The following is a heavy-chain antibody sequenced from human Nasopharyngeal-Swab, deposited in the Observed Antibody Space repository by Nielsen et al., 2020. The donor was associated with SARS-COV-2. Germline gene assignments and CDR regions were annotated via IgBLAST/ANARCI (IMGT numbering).Heavy chain of an antibody. J-gene: IGHJ6*03. D-gene: IGHD2-8*02. V-gene: IGHV3-49*03. CDR3: TREASTGYYHYYYYSDV. CDR2: IRSQGYGGTT. Sequence: GESLKISCTGSGFTFADYAMTWFRQAPGKGLEWVGFIRSQGYGGTTEYAASVKGRFTISRDDSKSIAYLQMDSLKTEDTAVYYCTREASTGYYHYYYYSDVWGTGTTVTVSS. CDR1: GFTFADYA.